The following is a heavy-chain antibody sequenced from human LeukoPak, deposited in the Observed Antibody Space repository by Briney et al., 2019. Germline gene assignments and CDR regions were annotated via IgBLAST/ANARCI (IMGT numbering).Heavy chain of an antibody. Sequence: PGGSLRLSCTASGFRFSAYGMHWVRQAPGKGLEWLALIAYDGNYKHHADSVKGRFTISRDNSKNTLYLQMNSLRAEDTAVYYCAKDQSLSIAVAGTGSDYWGQGTLVTVSS. CDR2: IAYDGNYK. V-gene: IGHV3-30*18. D-gene: IGHD6-19*01. CDR3: AKDQSLSIAVAGTGSDY. CDR1: GFRFSAYG. J-gene: IGHJ4*02.